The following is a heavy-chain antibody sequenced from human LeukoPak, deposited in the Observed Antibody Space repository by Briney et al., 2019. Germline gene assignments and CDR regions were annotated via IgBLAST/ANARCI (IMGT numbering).Heavy chain of an antibody. J-gene: IGHJ3*02. CDR1: GFTFSSYS. V-gene: IGHV3-21*01. CDR3: ARDGDYCSSTSCYAFDI. CDR2: ISSSSSYI. Sequence: GGSLRLSCAASGFTFSSYSMNWVRQAPGKGLEWDSSISSSSSYIYYADSVKGRFTISRDNAKNSLYLQMNSLRAEDTAVYYCARDGDYCSSTSCYAFDIWGQGTMVTVSS. D-gene: IGHD2-2*01.